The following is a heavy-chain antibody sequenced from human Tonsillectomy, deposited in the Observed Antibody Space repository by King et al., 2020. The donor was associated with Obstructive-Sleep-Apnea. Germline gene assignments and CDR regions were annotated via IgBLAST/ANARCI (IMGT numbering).Heavy chain of an antibody. D-gene: IGHD1-14*01. Sequence: VQLQESGPGLVKPSETLSLTCTVSGGSISTYYWSWIRQPPGKGLEWIGYIYFSGSTNYNPSLKSRVTISVDTSKNQFSLKLTSVTAADTAVYYCYNRVLDIWGQGTMVTVSS. CDR1: GGSISTYY. CDR3: YNRVLDI. CDR2: IYFSGST. J-gene: IGHJ3*02. V-gene: IGHV4-59*08.